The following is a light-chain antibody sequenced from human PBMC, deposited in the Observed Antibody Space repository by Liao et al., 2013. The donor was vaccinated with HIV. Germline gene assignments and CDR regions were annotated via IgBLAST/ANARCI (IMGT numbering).Light chain of an antibody. J-gene: IGLJ3*02. CDR3: QSADSSATCPV. Sequence: SYVLTQPPSVSVAPGETAKITCGGYNIGIKNVHWYQQKPGQAPALVIYYDKTRPSGIPERISGSSSGTTVTLTISGVQAEDEADYYCQSADSSATCPVFGGGTKLTVL. V-gene: IGLV3-25*03. CDR2: YDK. CDR1: NIGIKN.